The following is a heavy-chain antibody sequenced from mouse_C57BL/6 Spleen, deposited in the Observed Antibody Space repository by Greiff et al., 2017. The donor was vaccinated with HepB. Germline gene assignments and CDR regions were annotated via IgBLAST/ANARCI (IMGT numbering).Heavy chain of an antibody. D-gene: IGHD2-5*01. CDR2: IDPSDSYT. V-gene: IGHV1-50*01. J-gene: IGHJ3*01. CDR1: GYTFTSYW. Sequence: QVQLQQSGAELVKPGASVKLSCKASGYTFTSYWMQWVKQRPGQGLEWIGEIDPSDSYTNYNQKFKGKATLTVDTSSSTAYMQLSSLTSEDSAVYYCARPYSNSWFAYWGQGTLVTVSA. CDR3: ARPYSNSWFAY.